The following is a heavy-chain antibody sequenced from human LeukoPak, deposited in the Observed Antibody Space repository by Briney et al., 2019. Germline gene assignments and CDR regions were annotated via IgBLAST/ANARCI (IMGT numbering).Heavy chain of an antibody. CDR2: INHSGST. V-gene: IGHV4-39*07. J-gene: IGHJ5*02. Sequence: SETLSLTCTVSGGSISSSSYYWGWIRQPPGKGLEWIGEINHSGSTNYNPSLKSRVTISVDTSKNQFSLKLSSVTAADTAVYYCARSRWQRYWFGPWGQGTLATVSS. CDR1: GGSISSSSYY. D-gene: IGHD6-25*01. CDR3: ARSRWQRYWFGP.